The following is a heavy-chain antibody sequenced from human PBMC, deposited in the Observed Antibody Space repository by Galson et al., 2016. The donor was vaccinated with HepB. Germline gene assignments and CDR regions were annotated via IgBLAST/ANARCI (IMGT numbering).Heavy chain of an antibody. CDR3: ARDRGSNSFEGYGMDV. J-gene: IGHJ6*02. CDR1: GYTFINYY. D-gene: IGHD3-10*01. CDR2: GNPRTGST. V-gene: IGHV1-46*01. Sequence: SVKVSCKASGYTFINYYMHWVRQAPGQGLEWMGIGNPRTGSTSYAQKFQDRVTVTRDTSTSTVYLELSSLRSEDTAVYYCARDRGSNSFEGYGMDVWGQGTTVTVSS.